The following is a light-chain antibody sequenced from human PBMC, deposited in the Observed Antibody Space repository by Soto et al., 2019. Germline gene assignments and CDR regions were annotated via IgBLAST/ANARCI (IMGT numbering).Light chain of an antibody. CDR1: QSVSSN. CDR3: QQYDISPWT. Sequence: EIVMTQSPATLSVSPGERATLSCRASQSVSSNLAWYQQKPGQAPRLLIYGASNRATGIPARFSGSGSGTEFTLTISSLEPEDFAVYYCQQYDISPWTFGQGTKVDIK. J-gene: IGKJ1*01. V-gene: IGKV3-15*01. CDR2: GAS.